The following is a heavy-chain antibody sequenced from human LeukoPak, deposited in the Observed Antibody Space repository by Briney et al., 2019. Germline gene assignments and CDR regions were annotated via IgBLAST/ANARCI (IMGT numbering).Heavy chain of an antibody. D-gene: IGHD6-13*01. CDR3: ARVYYSSSYDYWYFDL. Sequence: SETLSLTCTVSGGSIGSYYWSWIRQPPGKGLEWIGYIYYSGSTNYNPSLKSRVTISVDTSKNQFSLKLSSVTAADTAVYYCARVYYSSSYDYWYFDLWGRGTLVTVSS. V-gene: IGHV4-59*01. CDR1: GGSIGSYY. CDR2: IYYSGST. J-gene: IGHJ2*01.